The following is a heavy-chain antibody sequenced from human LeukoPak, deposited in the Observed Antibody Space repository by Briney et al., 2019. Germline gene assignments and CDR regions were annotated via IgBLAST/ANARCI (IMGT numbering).Heavy chain of an antibody. D-gene: IGHD4-17*01. V-gene: IGHV3-23*01. CDR3: AKDGSPHDYGDYPPKN. CDR2: ISGSGGST. CDR1: GFTFSSYA. J-gene: IGHJ4*02. Sequence: GGSLRLSCAASGFTFSSYAMSWVRQAPGKGLEWVSAISGSGGSTYYADSVKGRFTISRDNSKNTLYLQMNSLRAEDTAVYYCAKDGSPHDYGDYPPKNWGQGTLVTVSS.